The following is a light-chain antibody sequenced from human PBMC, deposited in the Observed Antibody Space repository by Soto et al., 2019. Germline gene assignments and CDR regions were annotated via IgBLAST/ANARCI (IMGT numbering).Light chain of an antibody. CDR1: QSVSSSY. Sequence: EIVLTQSPGTLSLSPGERATLSCRASQSVSSSYLAWYQQKPGQAPRLLMYGASSRATGIPDRFSGSGSGTDLTLTISRLEPDDFAVYYCQPYDSSRAFGQGTKVEIK. CDR2: GAS. J-gene: IGKJ1*01. V-gene: IGKV3-20*01. CDR3: QPYDSSRA.